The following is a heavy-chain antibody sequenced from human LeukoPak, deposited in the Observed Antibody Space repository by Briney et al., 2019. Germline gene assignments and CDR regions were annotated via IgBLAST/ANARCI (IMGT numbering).Heavy chain of an antibody. J-gene: IGHJ6*02. Sequence: PSETLPFPCTVSGGSISSSSYYWGWIRQPPGKGLEWIGSIYYSGSTYYNPSLKSRVTISVDTSKNQFSLKLSSVTAADTAVYYCGAFHYGMDVWGQGTTVTVSS. CDR1: GGSISSSSYY. V-gene: IGHV4-39*01. CDR3: GAFHYGMDV. D-gene: IGHD3-16*01. CDR2: IYYSGST.